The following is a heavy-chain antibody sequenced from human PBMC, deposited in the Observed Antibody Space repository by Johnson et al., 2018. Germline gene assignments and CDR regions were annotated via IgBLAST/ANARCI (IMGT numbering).Heavy chain of an antibody. D-gene: IGHD3-10*01. J-gene: IGHJ6*03. CDR1: GFTFSSYA. CDR2: ISYDGTNK. Sequence: QVQLVQSGGGVVQPGRSLRLSCAASGFTFSSYAMHWVRQAPGKGLEWVAVISYDGTNKYSADSVKGRFTISRDNSKNTLYLQMNSLRAEDTAVYYCAKTGRSYRYYYYMDVWGKGTTVTVSS. CDR3: AKTGRSYRYYYYMDV. V-gene: IGHV3-30*18.